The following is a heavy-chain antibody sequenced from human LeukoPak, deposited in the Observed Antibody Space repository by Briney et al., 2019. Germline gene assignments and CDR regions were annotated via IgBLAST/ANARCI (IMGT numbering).Heavy chain of an antibody. D-gene: IGHD2-15*01. CDR1: GFTFSSYA. CDR3: AKDRGYCNSGTCSTDY. J-gene: IGHJ4*02. V-gene: IGHV3-23*01. Sequence: GGSLRLSCAASGFTFSSYAMSWVRQAPGKGLEWISTISGSGDRTYYADSVKGRVTISRDSSKNTVYLQMNSLRAEDTAVYYCAKDRGYCNSGTCSTDYWGQGTLVTVSS. CDR2: ISGSGDRT.